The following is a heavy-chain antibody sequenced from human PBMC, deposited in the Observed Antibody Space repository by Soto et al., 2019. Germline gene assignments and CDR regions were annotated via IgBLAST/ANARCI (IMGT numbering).Heavy chain of an antibody. CDR2: INHSGST. D-gene: IGHD2-15*01. V-gene: IGHV4-34*01. J-gene: IGHJ4*02. CDR1: GGSFSGYY. CDR3: ARAGGCSGGSCYSDSGYY. Sequence: SETLSLTCAVYGGSFSGYYWSWIRQPPGKGLEWIGEINHSGSTNYNPSLKSRVTISVDTSKNQFSLKLGSVTAADTAVYYCARAGGCSGGSCYSDSGYYWGQGTLVTVSS.